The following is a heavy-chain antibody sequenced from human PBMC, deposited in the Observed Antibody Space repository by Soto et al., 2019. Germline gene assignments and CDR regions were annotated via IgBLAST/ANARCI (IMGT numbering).Heavy chain of an antibody. J-gene: IGHJ6*02. CDR2: INPNSGGT. D-gene: IGHD2-15*01. Sequence: GASVKVSCKASGYTFTGYYMHWVRQAPGQGLEWMGWINPNSGGTNYAQKFQGWVTMTRDTSISTAYMELSRLRSDDTAVYYCARDLYCSGGSCYSHYYYYYGMDVWGQGTTVTVSS. CDR1: GYTFTGYY. CDR3: ARDLYCSGGSCYSHYYYYYGMDV. V-gene: IGHV1-2*04.